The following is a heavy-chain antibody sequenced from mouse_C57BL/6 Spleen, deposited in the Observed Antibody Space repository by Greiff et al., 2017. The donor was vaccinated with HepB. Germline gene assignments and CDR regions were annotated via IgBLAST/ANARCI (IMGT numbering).Heavy chain of an antibody. Sequence: EVMLVESGGDLVKPGGSLKLSCAASGFTFSSYGMSWVRQTPDKRLEWVATISSGGSYTYYPDSVKGRFTISRDNAKNTLYLQMSSLKSEDTAMYYCARGGGYDYDGYFDYWGQGTTLTVSS. CDR2: ISSGGSYT. CDR1: GFTFSSYG. V-gene: IGHV5-6*01. CDR3: ARGGGYDYDGYFDY. J-gene: IGHJ2*01. D-gene: IGHD2-4*01.